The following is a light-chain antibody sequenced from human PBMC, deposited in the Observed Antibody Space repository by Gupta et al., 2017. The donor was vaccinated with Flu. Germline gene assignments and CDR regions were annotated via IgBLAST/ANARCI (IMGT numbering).Light chain of an antibody. V-gene: IGLV6-57*01. CDR2: EDN. CDR3: QSYDSNIVV. CDR1: SGSIASNY. J-gene: IGLJ2*01. Sequence: NFMLTQPHSVSESPGKTVTISCTRSSGSIASNYVQWYQQRPGSSPTTLIYEDNDRPSRVPARFSGSIDSSSNSASLTISGLKPEDEADYCCQSYDSNIVVFGGGTKLTVL.